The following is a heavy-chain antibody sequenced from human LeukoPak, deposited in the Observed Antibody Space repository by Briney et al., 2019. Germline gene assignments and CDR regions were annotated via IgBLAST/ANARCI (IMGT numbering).Heavy chain of an antibody. CDR3: ARGFRYTYGIDY. CDR1: GYFFTNYG. CDR2: ISGYNGNT. Sequence: ASVKVSCKASGYFFTNYGISWVRQAPGQGLEWMGWISGYNGNTYYAQNFQGRVTMTTDTSTSTAYMELRGLSSDDTAMYYCARGFRYTYGIDYWGQGTQVTVSS. V-gene: IGHV1-18*01. J-gene: IGHJ4*02. D-gene: IGHD5-18*01.